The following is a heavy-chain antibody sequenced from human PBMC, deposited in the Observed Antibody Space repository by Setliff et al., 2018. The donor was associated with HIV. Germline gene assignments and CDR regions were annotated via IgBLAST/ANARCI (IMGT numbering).Heavy chain of an antibody. Sequence: GGSLRLSCAASGFSFSNAWMDWVRQAPGKGLEWVGRGYTKTDGGTTDYAAPVKGRFTISRDDSKSIAYLQMNSLKSEDTAMYFCARDRGDNSGYYDAFDIWGQGTMVTVSS. CDR3: ARDRGDNSGYYDAFDI. CDR1: GFSFSNAW. V-gene: IGHV3-15*07. CDR2: GYTKTDGGTT. D-gene: IGHD6-19*01. J-gene: IGHJ3*02.